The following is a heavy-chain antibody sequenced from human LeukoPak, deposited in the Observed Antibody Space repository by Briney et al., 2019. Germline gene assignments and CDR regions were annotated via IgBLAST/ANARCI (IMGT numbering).Heavy chain of an antibody. CDR3: ARTAAAGNWFDP. CDR2: IYYSGST. Sequence: SGTLSLTCTVSGGSISSYYWSWIRQPPGKGLEWIGYIYYSGSTNYNPSLKSRVTISVDTSKNQFSLKLSSVTAADTAVYYCARTAAAGNWFDPWGQGTLVTVSS. J-gene: IGHJ5*02. D-gene: IGHD6-13*01. CDR1: GGSISSYY. V-gene: IGHV4-59*01.